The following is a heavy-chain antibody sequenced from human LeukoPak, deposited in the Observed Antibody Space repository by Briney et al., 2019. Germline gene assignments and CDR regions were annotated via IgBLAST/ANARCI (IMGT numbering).Heavy chain of an antibody. D-gene: IGHD1-26*01. J-gene: IGHJ6*03. V-gene: IGHV3-23*01. CDR3: AKGRVGANPYYYYYMDV. Sequence: GGSLRLSCAASGFTFSSYAMSWVRQAPGKGLEWVSAISGSGGSTYYADSVKGRFTISRDNSKNTLYLQMNSLRAEDTAVYYCAKGRVGANPYYYYYMDVWGKGTTVTVSS. CDR1: GFTFSSYA. CDR2: ISGSGGST.